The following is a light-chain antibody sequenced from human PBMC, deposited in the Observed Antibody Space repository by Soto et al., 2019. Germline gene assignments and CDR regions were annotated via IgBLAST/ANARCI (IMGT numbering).Light chain of an antibody. CDR3: QYYGRSPPYT. Sequence: EIVLTQSPGTLSLSPGEGATLSCRTSQSISSSYLSCFQQRPGQAPRVLIYGASNRASGIPDRFSGSGSGTDFTLTSSSLEPEDFEVYYCQYYGRSPPYTSGQGTKLHSK. CDR1: QSISSSY. V-gene: IGKV3-20*01. CDR2: GAS. J-gene: IGKJ2*01.